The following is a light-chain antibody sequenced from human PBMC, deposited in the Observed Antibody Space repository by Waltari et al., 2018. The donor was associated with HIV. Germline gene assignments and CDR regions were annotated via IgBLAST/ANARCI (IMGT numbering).Light chain of an antibody. Sequence: DIQMTQSPSSLSASVGDRVTITCRASQDIRNDLGLYQQKPGKAPKRLISAASRLQSGVPFRFSGNGSETEFTLTISSLQPEDFATYYCLQHNTYPFTFGPGTEVDVK. CDR3: LQHNTYPFT. J-gene: IGKJ3*01. CDR2: AAS. V-gene: IGKV1-17*01. CDR1: QDIRND.